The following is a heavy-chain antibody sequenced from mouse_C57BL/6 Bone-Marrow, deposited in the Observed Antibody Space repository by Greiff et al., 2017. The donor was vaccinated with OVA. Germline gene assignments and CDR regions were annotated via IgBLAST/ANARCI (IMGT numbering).Heavy chain of an antibody. J-gene: IGHJ1*03. D-gene: IGHD1-1*01. V-gene: IGHV2-9*01. CDR1: GLSLTSYG. CDR2: IWGGGSP. Sequence: VKVVESGPGLVAPSQSLSITCTVSGLSLTSYGVDWVRQPPGQGLEWLGVIWGGGSPNYNSALMSRLSISKDNSKSQVFLKMNSLQTDDTAMYYGAKRSSYPYWYFDVWGTGTTVTVSS. CDR3: AKRSSYPYWYFDV.